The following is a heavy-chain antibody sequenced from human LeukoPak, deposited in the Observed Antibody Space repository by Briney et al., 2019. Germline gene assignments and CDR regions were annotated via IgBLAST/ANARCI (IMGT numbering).Heavy chain of an antibody. V-gene: IGHV4-30-2*01. Sequence: SETLSLTCTVSGGSISSGGYYWSWIRQPPGKGLEWIGYIYHSGSTYYNPSLKSRVTISVDTSENQFSLKLSSVTAADTAVFYCARGMGSVVVVAPYFDYWGQGTLVTVSS. CDR1: GGSISSGGYY. CDR2: IYHSGST. J-gene: IGHJ4*02. D-gene: IGHD2-21*01. CDR3: ARGMGSVVVVAPYFDY.